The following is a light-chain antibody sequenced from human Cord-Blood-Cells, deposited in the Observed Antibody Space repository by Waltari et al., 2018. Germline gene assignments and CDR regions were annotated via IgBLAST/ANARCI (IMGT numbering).Light chain of an antibody. V-gene: IGLV2-8*01. CDR3: SSYAGSNNYV. J-gene: IGLJ1*01. CDR1: SSDVGGYYY. Sequence: QSALTQPPSASGSPGLSVTISCTGTSSDVGGYYYVSWYQQHPGKAPKLMIYEVSKRPSGDPDRVSGSKAGNTTARTVPGLQADDEADYYCSSYAGSNNYVFGTGTKVTVL. CDR2: EVS.